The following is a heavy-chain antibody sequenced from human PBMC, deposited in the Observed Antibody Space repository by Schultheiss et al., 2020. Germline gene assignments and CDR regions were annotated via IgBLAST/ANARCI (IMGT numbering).Heavy chain of an antibody. CDR2: ISYDGSNK. Sequence: GGSLRLSRAASGFTFSSYGMHWVRQAPGKGLEWVAFISYDGSNKYYADSVKGRFTISRDNSKNTLYLQMNSLRAEDTAVYYCASPGRAYLGYCSGGSCYQLDYWGQGTLVTVSS. V-gene: IGHV3-30*03. CDR1: GFTFSSYG. D-gene: IGHD2-15*01. J-gene: IGHJ4*02. CDR3: ASPGRAYLGYCSGGSCYQLDY.